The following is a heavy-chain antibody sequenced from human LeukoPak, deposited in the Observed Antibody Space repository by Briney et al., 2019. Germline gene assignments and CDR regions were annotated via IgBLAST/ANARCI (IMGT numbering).Heavy chain of an antibody. V-gene: IGHV1-2*02. D-gene: IGHD1-1*01. J-gene: IGHJ4*02. CDR2: INPSSDDT. Sequence: ASVKVSCKASGYPFTGYYIHWVRQAPGQGLEWMGWINPSSDDTEYAQNFQGRVTVTRDTSISTAYMEVSSLRSDDTAVYYCARDPPGTTTFDYWGQGTLVTVSS. CDR3: ARDPPGTTTFDY. CDR1: GYPFTGYY.